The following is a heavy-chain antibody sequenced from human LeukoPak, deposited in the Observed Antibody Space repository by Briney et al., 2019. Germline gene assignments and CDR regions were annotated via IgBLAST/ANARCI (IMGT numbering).Heavy chain of an antibody. CDR3: ARDGNYGGLDY. J-gene: IGHJ4*02. V-gene: IGHV3-30*03. CDR1: GFTFSSYG. CDR2: ISYDGSNK. Sequence: GGSLRLSCAASGFTFSSYGMHWVRQAPGKGLEWVAVISYDGSNKYYADSVKGRFTISRDNSKNTLYLQMNSLRAEDTAVYYCARDGNYGGLDYWGQGTLVTVSS. D-gene: IGHD4-23*01.